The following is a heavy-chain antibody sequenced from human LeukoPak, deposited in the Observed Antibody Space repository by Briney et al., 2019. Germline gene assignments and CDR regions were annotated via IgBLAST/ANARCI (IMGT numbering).Heavy chain of an antibody. Sequence: ASVNVSYRASGYTFTVYYMHWVRQAPGQGLEWMGWINPNSGGTKYAQKFQGRVTMTRDTSISTAYMELSRLRSDDTAVYYCARNYGDYRSDYWGQGTLVTVSS. J-gene: IGHJ4*02. D-gene: IGHD4-17*01. CDR1: GYTFTVYY. CDR3: ARNYGDYRSDY. CDR2: INPNSGGT. V-gene: IGHV1-2*02.